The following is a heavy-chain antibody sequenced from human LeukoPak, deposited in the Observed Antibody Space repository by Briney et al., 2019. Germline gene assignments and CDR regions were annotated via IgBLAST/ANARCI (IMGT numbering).Heavy chain of an antibody. CDR1: GGSLSSTTS. J-gene: IGHJ4*02. Sequence: PSETLSLTCGLSGGSLSSTTSWTWVRQPPGGGLEWIGEVHLNGRTHYSPYLESRVTRSVDMSENHISLKLTSVTAADTAVYYCAREGGFYRPLDYSGPGTLVIVSA. V-gene: IGHV4-4*02. CDR2: VHLNGRT. CDR3: AREGGFYRPLDY. D-gene: IGHD2/OR15-2a*01.